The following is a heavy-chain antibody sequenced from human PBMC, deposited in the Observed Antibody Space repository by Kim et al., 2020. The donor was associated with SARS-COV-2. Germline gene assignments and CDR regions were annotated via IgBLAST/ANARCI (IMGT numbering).Heavy chain of an antibody. D-gene: IGHD3-10*01. CDR1: GFTFSSYA. Sequence: GGSLRLSCAASGFTFSSYAMSWVRQAPGKGLEWVSAISGSGGSTYYADSVKGRFTISRDNSKNTLYLQMNSLRAEDTAVYYCARIYGSGRYNWFDPWGQGTLVTVSS. CDR2: ISGSGGST. J-gene: IGHJ5*02. CDR3: ARIYGSGRYNWFDP. V-gene: IGHV3-23*01.